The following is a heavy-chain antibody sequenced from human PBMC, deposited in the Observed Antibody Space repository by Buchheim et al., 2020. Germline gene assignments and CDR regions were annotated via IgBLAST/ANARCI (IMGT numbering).Heavy chain of an antibody. D-gene: IGHD1-26*01. V-gene: IGHV1-46*01. CDR1: GFTFTSYY. CDR2: INPDGDVT. CDR3: ALAYVIPATSGLDV. J-gene: IGHJ6*02. Sequence: QVLLVQSGAEVKKPGASVKLSCKASGFTFTSYYLHWVRQAPGQGLEWVGMINPDGDVTNYAQKFQGRVTVAKDTSTSTLYLELTSLRSADTAVYFCALAYVIPATSGLDVWGLGT.